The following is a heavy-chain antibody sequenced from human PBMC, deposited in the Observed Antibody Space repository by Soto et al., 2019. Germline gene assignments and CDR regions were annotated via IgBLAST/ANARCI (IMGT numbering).Heavy chain of an antibody. CDR3: ARQSSGWYNWFDP. CDR2: IYYSGSI. CDR1: GGSISSSSYY. Sequence: QLQLQESGPGLVKPSETLSLTCSVSGGSISSSSYYWGWIRQPPGKGLEWIGSIYYSGSIYYNPSLKSRVTISVDTSKNQFSLKLSSVTAAETPVYYCARQSSGWYNWFDPWGQGTLVTVSS. V-gene: IGHV4-39*01. D-gene: IGHD6-19*01. J-gene: IGHJ5*02.